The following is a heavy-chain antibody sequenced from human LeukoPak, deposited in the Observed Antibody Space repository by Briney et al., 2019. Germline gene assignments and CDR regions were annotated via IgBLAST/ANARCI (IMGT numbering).Heavy chain of an antibody. V-gene: IGHV3-23*01. Sequence: GGSLRLSCAASGFTFRSYAMSWVRQAPGMGLEWVSAISASGRSTYYADSVKGRFTISRDNSKNTLYLQMNSLRAEDTAVYYCAKDACGGDCYSHFDYWGQGTLVTVSS. CDR2: ISASGRST. CDR3: AKDACGGDCYSHFDY. J-gene: IGHJ4*02. D-gene: IGHD2-21*02. CDR1: GFTFRSYA.